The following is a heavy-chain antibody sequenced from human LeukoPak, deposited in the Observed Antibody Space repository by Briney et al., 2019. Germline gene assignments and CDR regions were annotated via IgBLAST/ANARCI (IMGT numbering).Heavy chain of an antibody. CDR3: AKWSKYTYGYFDY. J-gene: IGHJ4*02. Sequence: PGGSLRLSCAASGFTFSSYGMHWVRQAPRKGLEWVAVIWYDGSNKYYADSVKGRFTISRDNSKNTLYLQMNSLRAEDTAVFYCAKWSKYTYGYFDYWGQGTLVTVSS. CDR2: IWYDGSNK. D-gene: IGHD5-18*01. V-gene: IGHV3-33*06. CDR1: GFTFSSYG.